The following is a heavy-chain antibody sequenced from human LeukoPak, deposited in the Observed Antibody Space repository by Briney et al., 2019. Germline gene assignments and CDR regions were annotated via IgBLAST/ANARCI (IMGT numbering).Heavy chain of an antibody. Sequence: SQTLSLTCAISGDSVSSNSAAWSWIRQPPGKGLEWIGYIYYSGSTNYNPSLKSRVTISVDTSKNQFSLKLSSVTAADTAVYYCARDTHDYYDSSGYYGEGNWFDPWGQGTLVTVSS. CDR1: GDSVSSNSAA. CDR2: IYYSGST. V-gene: IGHV4-61*01. J-gene: IGHJ5*02. D-gene: IGHD3-22*01. CDR3: ARDTHDYYDSSGYYGEGNWFDP.